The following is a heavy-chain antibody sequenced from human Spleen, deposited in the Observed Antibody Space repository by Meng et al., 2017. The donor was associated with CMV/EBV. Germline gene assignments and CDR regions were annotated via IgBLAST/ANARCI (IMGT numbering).Heavy chain of an antibody. J-gene: IGHJ6*02. CDR2: INPSGGST. CDR1: GYTFTGYY. V-gene: IGHV1-46*01. CDR3: ARSPGPGHYGMDV. Sequence: ASVKVSCKASGYTFTGYYMHWVRQAPGQGLEWMGWINPSGGSTSYAQKFQGRVTMTRDTSTSTVYMELSSLRSEDTAVYYCARSPGPGHYGMDVWGQGTTVTVSS.